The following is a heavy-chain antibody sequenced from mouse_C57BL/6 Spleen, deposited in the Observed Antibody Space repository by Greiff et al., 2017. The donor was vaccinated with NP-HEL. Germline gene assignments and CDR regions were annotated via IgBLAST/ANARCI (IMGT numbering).Heavy chain of an antibody. CDR3: STFPGGFAY. V-gene: IGHV14-4*01. J-gene: IGHJ3*01. CDR2: IDPENGDT. Sequence: EVKLQESGAELVRPGASVKLSCTASGFNIKDDYMHWVKQRPEQGLEWIGWIDPENGDTEYASKFQGKATITADTSSNTAYLQLSSLTSEDTAVYYCSTFPGGFAYWGQGTLVTVSA. CDR1: GFNIKDDY.